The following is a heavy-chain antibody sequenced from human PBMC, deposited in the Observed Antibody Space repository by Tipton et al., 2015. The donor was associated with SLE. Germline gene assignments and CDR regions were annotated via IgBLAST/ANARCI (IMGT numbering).Heavy chain of an antibody. V-gene: IGHV4-59*01. Sequence: TLSLTCTVSGGSITSNYWSWIRQPAGKGLEWIGYMYYSGSPSYNPSLKSRVTISVDTSKNQFSLNLTSVTATDTAVYYCARARFWSGFYFDYWGQGTLVTVSS. CDR1: GGSITSNY. J-gene: IGHJ4*02. D-gene: IGHD3-3*01. CDR2: MYYSGSP. CDR3: ARARFWSGFYFDY.